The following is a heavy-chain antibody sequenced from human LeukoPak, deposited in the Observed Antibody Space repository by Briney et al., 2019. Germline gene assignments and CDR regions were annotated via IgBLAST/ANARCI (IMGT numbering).Heavy chain of an antibody. V-gene: IGHV3-9*01. D-gene: IGHD5-12*01. Sequence: GGSLRLSCAASGFTFDDYAMHWVRQAPGKGLEWVSGISWSSGSIGYADSVKGRFTISRDNAKNSLYLQMNSLRAEDTALYYCAKARTTYDYTFDYWGQGTLVTVSS. CDR1: GFTFDDYA. CDR2: ISWSSGSI. CDR3: AKARTTYDYTFDY. J-gene: IGHJ4*02.